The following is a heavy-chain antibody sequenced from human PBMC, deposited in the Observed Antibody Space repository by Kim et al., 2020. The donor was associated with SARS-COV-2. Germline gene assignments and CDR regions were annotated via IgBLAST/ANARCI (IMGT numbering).Heavy chain of an antibody. CDR2: IKQDGSEK. J-gene: IGHJ2*01. V-gene: IGHV3-7*01. CDR3: AKLYCSGGSCYSLSWYFDL. D-gene: IGHD2-15*01. CDR1: GFTFSSYW. Sequence: GSLRLSCAASGFTFSSYWMSWVRQAPGKGLEWVANIKQDGSEKYYVDSVKGRFTISRDNAKNSLYLQMNSLRAEDTAVYYCAKLYCSGGSCYSLSWYFDLWGRGTLVTVSS.